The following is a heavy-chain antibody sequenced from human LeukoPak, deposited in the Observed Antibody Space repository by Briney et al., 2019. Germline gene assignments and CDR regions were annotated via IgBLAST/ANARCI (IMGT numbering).Heavy chain of an antibody. CDR1: GFTFSSYW. CDR2: IKQDGSEK. Sequence: GGSLRLSCAASGFTFSSYWMSWVRQAPGKGLEWVANIKQDGSEKYYVDSVKGRFTISRDNAKNSLYLQMNSLRAEDTAVYYCAKDPDWLEYYFDYWGQGTLVTVSS. D-gene: IGHD3/OR15-3a*01. CDR3: AKDPDWLEYYFDY. J-gene: IGHJ4*02. V-gene: IGHV3-7*03.